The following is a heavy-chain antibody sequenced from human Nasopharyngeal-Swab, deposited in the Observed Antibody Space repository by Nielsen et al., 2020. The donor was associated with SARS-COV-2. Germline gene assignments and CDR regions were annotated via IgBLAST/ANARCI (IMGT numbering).Heavy chain of an antibody. Sequence: SETLSLTCTVSGGSISSGDYYWSWIRQPPGKGLEWIGYIYYSGSTYYNPSPKSRVTISVDTSKNQFSLKLSSVTAADTAVYYCARDWELLGFDYWGQGTLVTVSS. D-gene: IGHD1-26*01. CDR2: IYYSGST. J-gene: IGHJ4*02. CDR3: ARDWELLGFDY. CDR1: GGSISSGDYY. V-gene: IGHV4-30-4*01.